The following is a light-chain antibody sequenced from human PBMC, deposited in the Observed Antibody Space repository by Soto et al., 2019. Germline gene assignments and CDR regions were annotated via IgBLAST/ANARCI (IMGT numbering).Light chain of an antibody. Sequence: TVLTQSPGTLSLSPGERATLSCRASQSVSSYLAWYQQKPGQAPRLLIYDASNRVTGIPARFSGSGSGTDFTLTISSLEPEDFAVYYCQQRSDWPRTFGQGTRLEIK. J-gene: IGKJ5*01. V-gene: IGKV3-11*01. CDR2: DAS. CDR3: QQRSDWPRT. CDR1: QSVSSY.